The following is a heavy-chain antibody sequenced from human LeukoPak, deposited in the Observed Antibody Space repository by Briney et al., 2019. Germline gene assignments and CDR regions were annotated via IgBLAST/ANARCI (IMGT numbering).Heavy chain of an antibody. CDR3: ASYRHCSGGSCQSFDY. CDR2: IYYSGST. Sequence: SETLSLTCTVSGGSISNKYWRWIRQPPGKGLEWIGYIYYSGSTNYNPSLKSRVTILVDTSKNQFSLKLSSVTAADTAVYYCASYRHCSGGSCQSFDYWGQGTLVTVSS. V-gene: IGHV4-59*12. J-gene: IGHJ4*02. D-gene: IGHD2-15*01. CDR1: GGSISNKY.